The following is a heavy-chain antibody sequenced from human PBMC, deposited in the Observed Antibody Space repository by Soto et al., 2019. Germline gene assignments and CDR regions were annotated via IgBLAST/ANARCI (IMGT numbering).Heavy chain of an antibody. Sequence: EVQLVESGGGLVQPGGSLRLSCAASGFTVSSHYMSWVRQAPGKGLEWVSVIHSDGSTYSADSVKGRFTISRHNSQNPLYLQMNSLRVDDTAVYYCARSRDYHYGMDVWGQGTTVTVSS. CDR1: GFTVSSHY. J-gene: IGHJ6*02. CDR2: IHSDGST. CDR3: ARSRDYHYGMDV. V-gene: IGHV3-53*04.